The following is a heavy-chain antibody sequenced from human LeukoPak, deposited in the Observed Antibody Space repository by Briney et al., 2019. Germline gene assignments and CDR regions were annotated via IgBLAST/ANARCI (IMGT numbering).Heavy chain of an antibody. Sequence: SETLSLTCTVSGGSISRYYWSWIRQPPGKGLEWIGYIYYSGSTNYNPSLKSRVTISVDTSKNQFSLKLSSVTAADTAVYYCAQGRGSSGYYFDYWGQGTLVTVSS. J-gene: IGHJ4*02. CDR3: AQGRGSSGYYFDY. D-gene: IGHD3-22*01. CDR1: GGSISRYY. CDR2: IYYSGST. V-gene: IGHV4-59*12.